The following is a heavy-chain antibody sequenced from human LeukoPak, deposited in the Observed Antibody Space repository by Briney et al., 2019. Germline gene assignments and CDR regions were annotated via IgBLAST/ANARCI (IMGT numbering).Heavy chain of an antibody. D-gene: IGHD5-12*01. J-gene: IGHJ3*02. CDR3: ARQKRYSGYDWGDDGAFDI. Sequence: GGSLRLSCAASGFTVSSNYMSWVRQAPGKGLEWVSVIYSGGSTYYADSVKGRFTISRDNSKNTLYLQMNSLRAEDTAVYYCARQKRYSGYDWGDDGAFDIWGQGTMVTVSS. CDR1: GFTVSSNY. CDR2: IYSGGST. V-gene: IGHV3-53*01.